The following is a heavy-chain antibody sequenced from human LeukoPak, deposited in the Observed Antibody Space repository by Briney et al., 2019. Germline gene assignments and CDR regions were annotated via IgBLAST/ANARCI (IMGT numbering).Heavy chain of an antibody. CDR3: ARTLGRGSADY. V-gene: IGHV4-38-2*02. J-gene: IGHJ4*02. CDR2: IFHSGST. D-gene: IGHD3-10*01. Sequence: SETLSLTCTVSGYYSISSGYYWGWIRQPPGKGLEWIGSIFHSGSTNYNPSLKSRVTISVDTSKNQFSLKLSSVTAADTAVYYCARTLGRGSADYWGQGTLVTVSS. CDR1: GYYSISSGYY.